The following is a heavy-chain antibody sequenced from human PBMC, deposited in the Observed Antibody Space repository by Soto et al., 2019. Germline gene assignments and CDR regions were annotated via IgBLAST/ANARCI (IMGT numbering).Heavy chain of an antibody. J-gene: IGHJ4*02. V-gene: IGHV4-34*01. CDR3: ARDKITGLFDY. CDR2: INHSGST. CDR1: GGSFSGYY. D-gene: IGHD2-8*02. Sequence: PSETLSLTCAVRGGSFSGYYWTWIRQPPGTGLEWIGEINHSGSTNYNPSLKSRVTISVDTSKNQFSLKLTSVTAADTAVYYCARDKITGLFDYWGQGTLVTVSS.